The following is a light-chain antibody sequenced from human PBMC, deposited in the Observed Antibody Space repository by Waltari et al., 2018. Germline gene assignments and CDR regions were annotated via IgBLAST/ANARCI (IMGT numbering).Light chain of an antibody. CDR1: QSLLYSSNNKNY. CDR2: WAS. V-gene: IGKV4-1*01. CDR3: QQYYSPPHT. J-gene: IGKJ2*01. Sequence: DIVMTQSPDSLAVSLGERATINCKSSQSLLYSSNNKNYLAWYQHKPGQPPKLLVYWASTRESGVPDRFSGSGSGTDFTLTISSLQAEDVAVYYCQQYYSPPHTFGQGTNLDIK.